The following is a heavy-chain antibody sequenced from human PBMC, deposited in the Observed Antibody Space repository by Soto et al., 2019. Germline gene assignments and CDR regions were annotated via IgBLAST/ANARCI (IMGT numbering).Heavy chain of an antibody. J-gene: IGHJ5*02. CDR2: FDPEDGET. V-gene: IGHV1-24*01. CDR1: GYTLTELS. CDR3: ATKFTGYYVFDP. D-gene: IGHD3-3*01. Sequence: ASVKVSCKVSGYTLTELSMHWVRQAPGKGLEWMGGFDPEDGETIYAQKFQGRVTMTEDTSTDTAYMELSSLRSEDTAVYYCATKFTGYYVFDPWGQGTLVTVSS.